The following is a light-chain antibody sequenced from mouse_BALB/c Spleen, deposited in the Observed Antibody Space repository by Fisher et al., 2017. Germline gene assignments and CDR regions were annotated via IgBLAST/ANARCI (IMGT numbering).Light chain of an antibody. V-gene: IGKV4-57-1*01. CDR1: SSVSSSY. CDR2: STS. CDR3: QQWSSYPPT. Sequence: DIVMSQTTAIMSASPGEKVTMTCRASSSVSSSYLHWYQQKSGASPKLWIYSTSNLASGVPARFSGSGSGTSYSLTISSMEAEDAATYYCQQWSSYPPTFGGGTKLEIK. J-gene: IGKJ2*01.